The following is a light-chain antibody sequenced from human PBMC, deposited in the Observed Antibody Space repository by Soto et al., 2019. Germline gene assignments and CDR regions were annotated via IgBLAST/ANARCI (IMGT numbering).Light chain of an antibody. J-gene: IGLJ2*01. CDR2: DNN. CDR1: SSNIGNNY. CDR3: GTWDSSLSAGV. V-gene: IGLV1-51*01. Sequence: QSALTQPPSVSAAPGQKVTVSCSGSSSNIGNNYVSWYQQLPGTAPKLLIYDNNERPSGIPDRFSGSKSGTSATLGITGLQTGDEADYYCGTWDSSLSAGVFGGGTKLTVL.